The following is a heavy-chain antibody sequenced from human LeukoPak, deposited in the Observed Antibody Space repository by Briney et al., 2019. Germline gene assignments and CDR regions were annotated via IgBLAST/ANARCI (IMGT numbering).Heavy chain of an antibody. V-gene: IGHV3-7*01. CDR2: IKQDGSEK. D-gene: IGHD1-26*01. Sequence: GGSLRLSCAASRFSFSTYWMSWVRQAPGKGLGWVANIKQDGSEKYYVDSVKGRFTISRDNAKNSLYLQMNSLRAEDTAVYYCAGGGATFDYWGQGTLVTVSS. CDR1: RFSFSTYW. J-gene: IGHJ4*02. CDR3: AGGGATFDY.